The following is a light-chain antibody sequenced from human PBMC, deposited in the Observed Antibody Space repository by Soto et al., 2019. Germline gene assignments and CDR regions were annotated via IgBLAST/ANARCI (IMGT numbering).Light chain of an antibody. V-gene: IGKV1-39*01. CDR3: QHSYSPPLT. CDR1: RDISDY. CDR2: AAS. Sequence: DLQMTQSPSSLSASVGDSVTITCRASRDISDYLNWFQHKPGRAPKLLIYAASTLASGVPGRFRGSGSESGTEYALTIRSLQPEDSATYFCQHSYSPPLTFGGGT. J-gene: IGKJ4*01.